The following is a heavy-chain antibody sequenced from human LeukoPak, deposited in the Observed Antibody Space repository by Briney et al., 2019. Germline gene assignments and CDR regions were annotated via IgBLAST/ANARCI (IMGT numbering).Heavy chain of an antibody. V-gene: IGHV5-51*01. J-gene: IGHJ4*02. D-gene: IGHD2/OR15-2a*01. CDR2: IYPHDFNV. Sequence: GESLKISCKTSGYIFSNYWIAWVRQTPGKGLEWMGIIYPHDFNVKYSPSFQGHVTISVDKSVRTAYLQWNTLKASDTATYFCTRREYNDYWTAFPFWGQGTEVAVSS. CDR3: TRREYNDYWTAFPF. CDR1: GYIFSNYW.